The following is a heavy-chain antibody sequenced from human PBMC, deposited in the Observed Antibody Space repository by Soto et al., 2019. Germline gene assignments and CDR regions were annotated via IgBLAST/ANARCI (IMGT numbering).Heavy chain of an antibody. D-gene: IGHD2-15*01. Sequence: QVQLQQWGAGLLKPSETLSLTCAVYGGSFSGYYWSWIRQPPGKGLEWIGEIKHSGSTNYNPSLKSRVTISVDTSKNQFSLKLSSVTAADTAVYYCAREGYCSGGSCYQHWGQGTLVTVSS. V-gene: IGHV4-34*01. CDR2: IKHSGST. CDR1: GGSFSGYY. J-gene: IGHJ1*01. CDR3: AREGYCSGGSCYQH.